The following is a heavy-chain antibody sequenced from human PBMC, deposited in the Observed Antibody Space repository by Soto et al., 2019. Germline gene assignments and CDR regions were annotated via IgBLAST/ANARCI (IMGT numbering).Heavy chain of an antibody. Sequence: ASVKVSCKASGYTFSSYAMHWVRQAPGQRLEWMGWIDAGYGNTKSSQKFQDRVTISRDTSASTAYMELTSLRSEDTAVYYCARDTGDGTFDFWGQGTLVTVSS. CDR2: IDAGYGNT. J-gene: IGHJ4*02. D-gene: IGHD7-27*01. CDR1: GYTFSSYA. CDR3: ARDTGDGTFDF. V-gene: IGHV1-3*01.